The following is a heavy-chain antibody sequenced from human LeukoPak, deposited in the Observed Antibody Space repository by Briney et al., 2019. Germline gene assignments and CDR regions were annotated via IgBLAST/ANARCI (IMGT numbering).Heavy chain of an antibody. Sequence: PGGSLRLSCAASGFTVSSNYMSWVRQAPGKGLEWVSVIYSGGSTYYADSVKGRFTISRENSKNTLYLQMNSLRAEDTAVYYCASSSVTTLGYYYGMDVWGQGTTVTVSS. CDR2: IYSGGST. CDR3: ASSSVTTLGYYYGMDV. D-gene: IGHD4-17*01. J-gene: IGHJ6*02. V-gene: IGHV3-66*01. CDR1: GFTVSSNY.